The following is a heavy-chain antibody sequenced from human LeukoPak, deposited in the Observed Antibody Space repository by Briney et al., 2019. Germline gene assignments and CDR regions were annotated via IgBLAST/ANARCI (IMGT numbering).Heavy chain of an antibody. J-gene: IGHJ4*02. CDR1: GFTFSSYS. D-gene: IGHD2-15*01. CDR3: ARVRDFRGYCSGGSCLPLDY. V-gene: IGHV3-21*01. CDR2: ISSSSSYI. Sequence: GGSLRLSCAASGFTFSSYSMNWVRQAPGKGLEWVSSISSSSSYIYYADSVKGRFTISRDNVKNSLYLQMNSLRAEDAAVYYCARVRDFRGYCSGGSCLPLDYWGQGTLVTVSS.